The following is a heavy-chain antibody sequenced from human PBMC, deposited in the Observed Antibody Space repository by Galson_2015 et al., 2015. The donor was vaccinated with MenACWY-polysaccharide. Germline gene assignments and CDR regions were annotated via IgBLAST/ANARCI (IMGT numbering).Heavy chain of an antibody. CDR2: ISATGGST. CDR1: VFTFSNYA. V-gene: IGHV3-23*01. Sequence: SLRLSCAASVFTFSNYAVSWVRQAPGKGLEWVSAISATGGSTYYADSVKGRFTISRDNSKNTLYLQMNSLRAEDTAVYYCAKDPPKNDDFWSGSYGPRDYWGQGTLVTVSS. CDR3: AKDPPKNDDFWSGSYGPRDY. J-gene: IGHJ4*02. D-gene: IGHD3-3*01.